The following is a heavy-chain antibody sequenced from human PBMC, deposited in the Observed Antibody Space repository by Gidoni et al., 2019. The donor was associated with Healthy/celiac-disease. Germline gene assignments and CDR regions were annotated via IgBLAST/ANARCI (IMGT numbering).Heavy chain of an antibody. CDR2: IYYSGST. Sequence: QVQLQESGPGLVKPSEPLSLTCTVSGGSISSYYWNWIRQPPGKGLEWIGYIYYSGSTYYNPSLKSRVTISLDTSKSQFSLKLSSVTAADTAVYYCARTPCTSTSCEKRSTLDFWGQGTLVTVSS. J-gene: IGHJ4*02. CDR3: ARTPCTSTSCEKRSTLDF. D-gene: IGHD2-2*01. CDR1: GGSISSYY. V-gene: IGHV4-59*01.